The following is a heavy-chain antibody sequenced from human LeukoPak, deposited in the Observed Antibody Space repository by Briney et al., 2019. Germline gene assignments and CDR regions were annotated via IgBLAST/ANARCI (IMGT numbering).Heavy chain of an antibody. J-gene: IGHJ4*02. CDR1: GGSISSGSYY. Sequence: PSETLSLTCTVSGGSISSGSYYWSWIRQPPGKGLEWIGYIYYSGSTNYNPSLKSRVTISVDTSKNQFSLKLSSVTAADTAVYYCARGSFNYDFWSGLIPPHFDYWGQGTLVTVSS. CDR3: ARGSFNYDFWSGLIPPHFDY. V-gene: IGHV4-61*01. CDR2: IYYSGST. D-gene: IGHD3-3*01.